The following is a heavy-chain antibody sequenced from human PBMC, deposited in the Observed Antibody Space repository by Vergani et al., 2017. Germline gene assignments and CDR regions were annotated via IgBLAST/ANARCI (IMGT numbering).Heavy chain of an antibody. CDR1: GGSFSVYY. Sequence: QVQLQQWGAGLLKPSETLSLTCGVHGGSFSVYYWSWIRQSPGKGLEWIGAINDIGTTNYNPSLKSRVTISVDTSKNQFSLKLSSVTAADTAVYYCARGGDDDCSSTSCYGGNWFDPWGQGTLVTVSS. D-gene: IGHD2-2*01. V-gene: IGHV4-34*01. CDR2: INDIGTT. CDR3: ARGGDDDCSSTSCYGGNWFDP. J-gene: IGHJ5*02.